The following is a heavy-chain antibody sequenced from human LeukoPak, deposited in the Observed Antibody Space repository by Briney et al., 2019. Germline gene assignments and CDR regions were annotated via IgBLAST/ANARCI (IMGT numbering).Heavy chain of an antibody. V-gene: IGHV4-38-2*02. J-gene: IGHJ4*02. CDR3: ARDLSRNVWGSLDY. Sequence: SETLSLTCTVSGYSISSGYYWGWIRQPPGKGLEWIGSIYHSGSTYYNPSLKSRVTISVDTSKNQFSLKLSSVTAADTAVYYCARDLSRNVWGSLDYWGQGTLVTVSS. CDR1: GYSISSGYY. D-gene: IGHD3-16*01. CDR2: IYHSGST.